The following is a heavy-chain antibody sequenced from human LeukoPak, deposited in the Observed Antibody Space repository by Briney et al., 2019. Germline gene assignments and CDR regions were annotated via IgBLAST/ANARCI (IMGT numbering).Heavy chain of an antibody. CDR1: GYTSTRYY. J-gene: IGHJ3*02. V-gene: IGHV1-46*01. CDR2: INPSVGST. CDR3: ARPRLSMVRGVADAFDI. Sequence: ASVKVSCKASGYTSTRYYMHWVRQAPGQGLEWMGIINPSVGSTSYAQKFQGRVTMTRDMSTSTVYMELSSLRSEDTAVYYCARPRLSMVRGVADAFDIWGQGTMVTVSS. D-gene: IGHD3-10*01.